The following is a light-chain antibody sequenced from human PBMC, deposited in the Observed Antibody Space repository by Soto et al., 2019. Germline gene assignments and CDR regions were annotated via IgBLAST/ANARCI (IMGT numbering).Light chain of an antibody. J-gene: IGKJ2*01. CDR1: QSVSSY. V-gene: IGKV3-11*01. Sequence: EIVLTQSPATLSLSPGERATLSCRASQSVSSYLAWYQQKPGQAPRLIIYDASNRATGIPARFSGSVSGTEFTLTISSLEPEDFAVYYCQQRTGTFGQGTKLEIK. CDR2: DAS. CDR3: QQRTGT.